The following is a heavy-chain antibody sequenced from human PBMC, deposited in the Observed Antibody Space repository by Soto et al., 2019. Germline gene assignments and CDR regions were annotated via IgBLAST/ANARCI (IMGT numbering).Heavy chain of an antibody. V-gene: IGHV3-30*18. CDR3: AKDRGWSSADLDY. D-gene: IGHD6-19*01. CDR2: ISYDGSNK. CDR1: GFTFSSFG. J-gene: IGHJ4*02. Sequence: GGSLRLSCAASGFTFSSFGMHWVRQAPGKWLEWVALISYDGSNKYYADSVKGRFTISRDKSKNTLYLQMNSLRAEDTAVYYCAKDRGWSSADLDYWGQGXLVTVYS.